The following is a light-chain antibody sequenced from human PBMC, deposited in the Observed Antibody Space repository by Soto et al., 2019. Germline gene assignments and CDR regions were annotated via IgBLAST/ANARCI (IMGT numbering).Light chain of an antibody. CDR1: QSISSY. J-gene: IGKJ2*01. CDR2: SAS. V-gene: IGKV1-39*01. Sequence: DIQMTQSPSYLSASVGDRVTITCRASQSISSYLHWYQQKPGKAPKLLIYSASSLQSGVPSRFSGSGSGTDFTLTISSLQPEDVATYYCQQSYSTPYTFGHGTKLKIK. CDR3: QQSYSTPYT.